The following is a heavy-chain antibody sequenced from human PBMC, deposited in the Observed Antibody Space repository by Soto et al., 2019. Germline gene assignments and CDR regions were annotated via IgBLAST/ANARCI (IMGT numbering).Heavy chain of an antibody. Sequence: EVQLVESGGGLVKPGGSLRLSCAASGFTFSNAWINWVRQAPGKGLEWVGRIKSKTDGGTTDYAEPVKGRFAISRDDSNNMLYLQMNSLKIEDTAVYYCTKDSYSTIIIVRFDYWGHGTLVTVSS. V-gene: IGHV3-15*07. CDR1: GFTFSNAW. D-gene: IGHD3-22*01. CDR3: TKDSYSTIIIVRFDY. J-gene: IGHJ4*01. CDR2: IKSKTDGGTT.